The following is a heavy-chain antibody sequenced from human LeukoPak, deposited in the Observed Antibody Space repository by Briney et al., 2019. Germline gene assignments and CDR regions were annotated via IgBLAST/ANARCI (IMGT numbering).Heavy chain of an antibody. CDR2: IYYSGST. CDR1: GGSISSSSYY. V-gene: IGHV4-39*01. J-gene: IGHJ4*02. D-gene: IGHD6-19*01. Sequence: SETLSLTCTVSGGSISSSSYYWGWIRQPPGKGLEWIGSIYYSGSTYYNPSLKSRVTISVDTSKNQFSLKPSSVTAADTAVYYCARGIAVAGELDYWGQGTLVTVSS. CDR3: ARGIAVAGELDY.